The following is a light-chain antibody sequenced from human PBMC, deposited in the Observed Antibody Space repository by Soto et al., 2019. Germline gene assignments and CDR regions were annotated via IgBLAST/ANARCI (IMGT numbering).Light chain of an antibody. CDR2: DIS. V-gene: IGLV2-11*01. Sequence: QSVLTQPRSVSGSPGQSVTISCTGTSSDVGGSNHVSWYQHHPGKAPKFMIYDISKRPSGVPDRFSGSKSGNTASLTISGLQAEDEADYYCCSSAGDHTFLFGTGTKVTVL. CDR1: SSDVGGSNH. CDR3: CSSAGDHTFL. J-gene: IGLJ1*01.